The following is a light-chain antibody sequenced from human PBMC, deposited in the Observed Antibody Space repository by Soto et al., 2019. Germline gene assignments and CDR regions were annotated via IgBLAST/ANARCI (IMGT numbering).Light chain of an antibody. CDR3: LHYNSYSKT. CDR2: DAS. Sequence: DIQMTQSPSILSASVGDRVTITCRASQSINTWLAWHQQKPGKAPELLIFDASALESGVPSRFSGSGSGTEFTLTISSLQPDDSATFYCLHYNSYSKTFGQGTKVDIK. J-gene: IGKJ1*01. CDR1: QSINTW. V-gene: IGKV1-5*01.